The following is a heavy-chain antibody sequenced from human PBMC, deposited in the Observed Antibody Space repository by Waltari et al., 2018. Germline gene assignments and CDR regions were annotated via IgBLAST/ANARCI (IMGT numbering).Heavy chain of an antibody. D-gene: IGHD2-15*01. J-gene: IGHJ4*02. CDR1: GDSFSSTSYY. Sequence: QLHLQESGPGLVKPSSTLSLTCSVSGDSFSSTSYYWGWIRQPPGKGLEWVGSFVYNANTYYNPSLKSRVSISVDTSKNHFSLQLMSVTAADTAIYYCARPGRVGGGSLMALDYWGQGTLVTVSS. CDR3: ARPGRVGGGSLMALDY. CDR2: FVYNANT. V-gene: IGHV4-39*02.